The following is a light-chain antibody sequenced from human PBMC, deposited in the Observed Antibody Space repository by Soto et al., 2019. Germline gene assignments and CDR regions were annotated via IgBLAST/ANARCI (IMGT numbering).Light chain of an antibody. Sequence: VVMTQSLATLSVSPGERATLSCRASQSISTNLAWFQQKTGQAPRLLISGASTRAAGISDRFRGSGSGTEFTLTISSLRSEDSAIYYCQQYFEWPPMTFGQGTKVDIK. J-gene: IGKJ1*01. CDR3: QQYFEWPPMT. CDR2: GAS. V-gene: IGKV3-15*01. CDR1: QSISTN.